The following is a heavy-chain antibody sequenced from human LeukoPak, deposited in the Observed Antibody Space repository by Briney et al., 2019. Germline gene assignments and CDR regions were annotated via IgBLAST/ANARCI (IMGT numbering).Heavy chain of an antibody. CDR3: ARDARVVLDY. D-gene: IGHD2-2*01. CDR2: IQQDGREK. V-gene: IGHV3-7*01. CDR1: RFTFSSYW. J-gene: IGHJ4*02. Sequence: GGSLRLSCAAYRFTFSSYWMSCVRQAPGTGLEWVANIQQDGREKYYVHCVAGRFTISRDNSKSSLYLQMNSLRTEDTAVYYCARDARVVLDYWGQGTLVTVSS.